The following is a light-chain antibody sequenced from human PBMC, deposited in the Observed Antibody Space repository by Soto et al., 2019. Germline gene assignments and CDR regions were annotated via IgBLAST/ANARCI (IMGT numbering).Light chain of an antibody. Sequence: LTQPASVSGSPGQSITISCTGTSSDIGDYNYVSWYQQHPGKAPKLMIFEVSNRPSGVSNRFSGSKSGNTASLTISGLQAEDEADYYCSSYTSSSTRVFGTGTKVTVL. V-gene: IGLV2-14*01. CDR1: SSDIGDYNY. CDR2: EVS. CDR3: SSYTSSSTRV. J-gene: IGLJ1*01.